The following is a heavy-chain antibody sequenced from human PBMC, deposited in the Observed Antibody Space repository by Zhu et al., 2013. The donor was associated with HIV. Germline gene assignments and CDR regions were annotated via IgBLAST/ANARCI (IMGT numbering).Heavy chain of an antibody. CDR1: GGTFSSYA. V-gene: IGHV1-69*12. CDR3: ARIQGYGPMEAGAFDI. CDR2: IIPIFGTA. J-gene: IGHJ3*02. Sequence: QVQLVQSGAEVKKPGSSVKVSCKASGGTFSSYAISWVRQAPGQGLEWMGGIIPIFGTANYAQKFQGRVTITADESTSTAYMELSSLRSEGTAVYYCARIQGYGPMEAGAFDIWGQGTMVTVSS. D-gene: IGHD1-1*01.